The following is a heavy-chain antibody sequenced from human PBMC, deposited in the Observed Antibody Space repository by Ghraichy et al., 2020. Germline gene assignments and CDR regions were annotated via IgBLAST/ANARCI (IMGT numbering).Heavy chain of an antibody. J-gene: IGHJ6*03. V-gene: IGHV4-34*01. CDR1: GESFSGFY. D-gene: IGHD2-8*02. Sequence: SETLSLTCAVYGESFSGFYGSWLRQPPGKGLEWIGEINHTGSTNYNPSLKSRVTMSLDMSKNQFSLKLNSVTAADTALYYCARGRRTGGICYGGCCSYYYYMDVWGEGATVTVSS. CDR3: ARGRRTGGICYGGCCSYYYYMDV. CDR2: INHTGST.